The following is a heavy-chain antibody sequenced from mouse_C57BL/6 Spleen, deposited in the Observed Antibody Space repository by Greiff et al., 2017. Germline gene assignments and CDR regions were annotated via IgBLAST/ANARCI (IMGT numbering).Heavy chain of an antibody. CDR2: IDPVDGET. D-gene: IGHD2-2*01. V-gene: IGHV14-2*01. CDR1: GFNIKDYY. CDR3: ARSGYYGYDGGYAMDD. J-gene: IGHJ4*01. Sequence: VQLKESGAELVKPGASVKLSCTASGFNIKDYYMHWVKQRTEQGLEWIGRIDPVDGETKSAPKFQGQATLTADTSSNTAYLQLSSLTSEDTAVYYCARSGYYGYDGGYAMDDWGQGTTVTVSS.